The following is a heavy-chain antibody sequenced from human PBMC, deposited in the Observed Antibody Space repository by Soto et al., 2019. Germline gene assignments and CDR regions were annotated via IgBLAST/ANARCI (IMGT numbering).Heavy chain of an antibody. CDR2: IYYSGAT. J-gene: IGHJ4*02. CDR1: GDSMGSGGHY. CDR3: ARDKDLEPTVLGY. Sequence: QVQLQESGPGLVKTSQTLSLTCTVSGDSMGSGGHYYNWIRLLPGKGLEWIGYIYYSGATHYNPSLRGRVSISIDTSNNQFSLRLISVTAADTALYFCARDKDLEPTVLGYWGQGTQVTVYS. D-gene: IGHD1-1*01. V-gene: IGHV4-31*03.